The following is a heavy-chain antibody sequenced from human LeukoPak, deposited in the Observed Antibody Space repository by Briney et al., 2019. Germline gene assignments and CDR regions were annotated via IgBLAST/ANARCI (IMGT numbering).Heavy chain of an antibody. CDR2: IGRSGGTL. J-gene: IGHJ4*02. CDR3: ARDNSVDRHFDY. CDR1: GFTFSSYS. Sequence: GGSLRLSCAASGFTFSSYSMNWVRQAPGKGLEWVSYIGRSGGTLYYADSVKGRFTISRDNAKNSLYLQMNSLRAEDTAVYYCARDNSVDRHFDYWGQGTLVTVSS. D-gene: IGHD2/OR15-2a*01. V-gene: IGHV3-48*04.